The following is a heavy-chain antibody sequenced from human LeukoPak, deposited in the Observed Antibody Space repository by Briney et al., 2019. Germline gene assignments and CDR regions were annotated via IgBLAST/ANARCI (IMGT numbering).Heavy chain of an antibody. V-gene: IGHV3-23*01. J-gene: IGHJ4*02. CDR2: ISGSGSRT. CDR3: AKGTTVTLGPFDY. CDR1: GFTFSSYA. Sequence: PGGSLRLSCAASGFTFSSYAMSWVRQAPGKGLEWVSTISGSGSRTYDADSVKGRFTFSRDNSKSTLYLQMNSLRAEDTAIYYCAKGTTVTLGPFDYWGQGTLVTVSS. D-gene: IGHD4-17*01.